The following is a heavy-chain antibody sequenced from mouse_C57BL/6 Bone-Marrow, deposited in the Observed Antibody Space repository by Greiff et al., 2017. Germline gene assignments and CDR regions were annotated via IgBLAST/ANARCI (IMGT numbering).Heavy chain of an antibody. D-gene: IGHD2-4*01. CDR1: GYTFTDYY. V-gene: IGHV1-19*01. J-gene: IGHJ1*03. Sequence: EVQLQESGPVLVKPGASVKMSCKASGYTFTDYYMNWVKRSHGKSLEWIGVINPYNGGTSYNQKFKGKATLTVDKSSSTAYMELNSLTSEDSAVYYCARSYYDPSRNWYFDVWGTGTTVTVSS. CDR3: ARSYYDPSRNWYFDV. CDR2: INPYNGGT.